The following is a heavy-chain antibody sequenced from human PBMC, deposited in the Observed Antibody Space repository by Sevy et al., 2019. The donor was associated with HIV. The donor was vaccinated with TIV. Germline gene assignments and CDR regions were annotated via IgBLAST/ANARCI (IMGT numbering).Heavy chain of an antibody. CDR2: IISDGSIK. V-gene: IGHV3-74*01. D-gene: IGHD2-21*01. J-gene: IGHJ5*02. Sequence: GGSLRLSCAASGFTFSSYWMHWVRQAPGKGLVWVSRIISDGSIKNYADSVKGRFTVFRDNTKNTLYLLMNILRAEVRAVYYCAMSPASCGGWELDLWGQGTLVTVSS. CDR1: GFTFSSYW. CDR3: AMSPASCGGWELDL.